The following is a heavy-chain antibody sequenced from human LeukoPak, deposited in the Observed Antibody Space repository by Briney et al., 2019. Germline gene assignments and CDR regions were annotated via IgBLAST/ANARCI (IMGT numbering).Heavy chain of an antibody. V-gene: IGHV1-18*01. J-gene: IGHJ6*03. CDR1: GYTFTSYG. CDR3: ARETTLTGRYFYYYMDV. CDR2: ISAYNGNT. Sequence: GASVKVSCKASGYTFTSYGISWVRQAPGQGLEWMGWISAYNGNTNYAQKLQGRVTMTTDTSTSTAYMELSRLRSDDTAVYYCARETTLTGRYFYYYMDVWGKGTTVTVSS. D-gene: IGHD2/OR15-2a*01.